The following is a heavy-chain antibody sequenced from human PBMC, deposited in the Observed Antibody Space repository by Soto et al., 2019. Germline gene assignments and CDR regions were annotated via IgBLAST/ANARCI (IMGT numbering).Heavy chain of an antibody. D-gene: IGHD3-22*01. Sequence: GASVKVSFKASRCTFRSYAISWVRQPPGQGLEWMGGIIPIFGTANYAQKFQGRVTITADESTSTAYMELSSLRSEDTAVYYCARDIDYDSSGYYYSFRYWGQGTLVTVSS. CDR1: RCTFRSYA. CDR2: IIPIFGTA. V-gene: IGHV1-69*13. J-gene: IGHJ4*02. CDR3: ARDIDYDSSGYYYSFRY.